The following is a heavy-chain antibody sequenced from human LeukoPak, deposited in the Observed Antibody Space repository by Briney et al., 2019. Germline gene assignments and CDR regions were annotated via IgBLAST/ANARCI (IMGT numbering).Heavy chain of an antibody. V-gene: IGHV3-48*04. J-gene: IGHJ4*02. CDR2: ITSNINTI. D-gene: IGHD3-16*01. CDR1: GFTFSTYN. CDR3: VLGGYESRYLGLDY. Sequence: GGSLRLSCAASGFTFSTYNMDWVRQAPGKGLEWLAYITSNINTIYYADSVQGRFTISRDNAKNSLYPQMNSLRAEDTAVYYCVLGGYESRYLGLDYWGPGTLVTVSS.